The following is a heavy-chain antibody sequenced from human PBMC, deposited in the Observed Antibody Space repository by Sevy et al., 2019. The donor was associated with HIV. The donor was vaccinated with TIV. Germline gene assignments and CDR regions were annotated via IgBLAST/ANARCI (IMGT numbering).Heavy chain of an antibody. Sequence: SETLSLTCTVSGGSITSYGYQWAWIRQPPGKGLEWIGSISFSGTSYYNAPLQSRVTISADTSKNQFSLNLSSVTAADTAVYFCARRADYSGNISPNYYMDVWGKGTTVT. CDR3: ARRADYSGNISPNYYMDV. D-gene: IGHD4-4*01. V-gene: IGHV4-39*01. J-gene: IGHJ6*03. CDR1: GGSITSYGYQ. CDR2: ISFSGTS.